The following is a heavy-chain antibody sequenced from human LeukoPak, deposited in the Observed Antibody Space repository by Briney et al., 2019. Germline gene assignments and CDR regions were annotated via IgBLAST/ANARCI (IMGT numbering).Heavy chain of an antibody. CDR3: ARDPRLIAVAGHFDY. CDR2: INPNSGGT. J-gene: IGHJ4*02. Sequence: ASVKVSRKASGYTFTGYYMHWVRQAPGQGLEWMGWINPNSGGTNYAQKFQGRVTMTRDTSISTAYMELSRLRSDDTAVYYCARDPRLIAVAGHFDYWGQGTLVTVSS. CDR1: GYTFTGYY. D-gene: IGHD6-19*01. V-gene: IGHV1-2*02.